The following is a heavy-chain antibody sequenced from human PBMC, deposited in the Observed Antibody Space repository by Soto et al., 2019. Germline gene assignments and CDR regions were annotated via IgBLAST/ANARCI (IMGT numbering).Heavy chain of an antibody. CDR3: ARGVSAGVDY. Sequence: SVKVSLMATGSSFPGRDINWGRQTAGQGLEWMGWMEPSTGRTGYAQKFQGRVTITRDTSINTAYMELTTLTSDDTAFYYCARGVSAGVDYWGQGTLVTVSS. D-gene: IGHD1-26*01. CDR2: MEPSTGRT. CDR1: GSSFPGRD. V-gene: IGHV1-8*01. J-gene: IGHJ4*02.